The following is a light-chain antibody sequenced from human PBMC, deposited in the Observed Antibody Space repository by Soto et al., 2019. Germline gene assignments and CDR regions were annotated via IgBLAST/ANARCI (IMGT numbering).Light chain of an antibody. V-gene: IGKV1-5*03. J-gene: IGKJ1*01. Sequence: DIQMTQSPSTLSASVGDRVTITCRASQSISNWLAWYQQKPGEAPKLLIYKASILESGVPSRFSGSGSGTEFTLTISSLQPDDFATYYCQQYNSHSTF. CDR2: KAS. CDR3: QQYNSHST. CDR1: QSISNW.